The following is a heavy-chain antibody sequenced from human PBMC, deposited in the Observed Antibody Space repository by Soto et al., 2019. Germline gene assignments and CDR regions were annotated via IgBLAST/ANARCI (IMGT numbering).Heavy chain of an antibody. Sequence: QTGGSLRLSCAVSGFPFSSYVMTWVRQAPGKGPEWVSVISGGGGSTNYAESVKGRFTISRDNSEDTLYLQMNSLRAEDTAVYYCAKAVTLVRGINPYSYGLDVWGQGTKVTVSS. V-gene: IGHV3-23*01. D-gene: IGHD3-10*01. CDR3: AKAVTLVRGINPYSYGLDV. CDR1: GFPFSSYV. CDR2: ISGGGGST. J-gene: IGHJ6*02.